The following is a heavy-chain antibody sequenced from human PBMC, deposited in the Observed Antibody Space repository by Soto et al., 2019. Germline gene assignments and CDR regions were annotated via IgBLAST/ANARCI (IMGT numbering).Heavy chain of an antibody. CDR1: GFTFSSYG. CDR2: ISYDGSNK. V-gene: IGHV3-30*18. Sequence: GGSLRLSCAASGFTFSSYGMHWARQAPGKGLEWVAVISYDGSNKYYADSVKGRFTISRDNSKNTLYLQMNSLRAEDTAVYYCAKDLEYSSSSRWGYYYYYGMDVWGQGTTVTVSS. D-gene: IGHD6-6*01. J-gene: IGHJ6*02. CDR3: AKDLEYSSSSRWGYYYYYGMDV.